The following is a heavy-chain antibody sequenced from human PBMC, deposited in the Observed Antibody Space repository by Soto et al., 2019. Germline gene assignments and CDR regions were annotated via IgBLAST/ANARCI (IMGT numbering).Heavy chain of an antibody. V-gene: IGHV3-23*01. CDR3: ARDRYSSGWLDAFDI. CDR2: ISGSGGSP. Sequence: GGPMRLSCAASGFTVSSNYMNWVRQAPGKGLEWVSTISGSGGSPYYADSVKGRFTISRDNSKNTLYLQMNSLRAGDSAIYYCARDRYSSGWLDAFDIWGQGTMVTVSS. CDR1: GFTVSSNY. J-gene: IGHJ3*02. D-gene: IGHD6-19*01.